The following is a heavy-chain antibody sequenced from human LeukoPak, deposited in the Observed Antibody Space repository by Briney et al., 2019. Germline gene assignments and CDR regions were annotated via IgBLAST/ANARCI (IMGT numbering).Heavy chain of an antibody. CDR2: FYYSGRT. D-gene: IGHD6-13*01. Sequence: SETLSLTCTVSGGSISSYYWSWIRPPPGKGLEWIGYFYYSGRTNYNTSLKGRVATSVDPSKNQSSLRLSSVTAADTAVYYCARVTGYVMEDYFDYWGQGTLVTVSS. CDR1: GGSISSYY. V-gene: IGHV4-59*01. J-gene: IGHJ4*02. CDR3: ARVTGYVMEDYFDY.